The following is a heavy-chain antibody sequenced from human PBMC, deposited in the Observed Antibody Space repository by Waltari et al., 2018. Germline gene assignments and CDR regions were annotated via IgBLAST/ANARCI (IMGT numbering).Heavy chain of an antibody. D-gene: IGHD6-13*01. CDR2: VNHSGGT. CDR3: ARGGLRWSSSWYYFDY. J-gene: IGHJ4*02. CDR1: GGSFSGYY. V-gene: IGHV4-34*01. Sequence: QVQLQQWGAGLLKPSETLSLTCAVYGGSFSGYYWSWIRQPPGKGLEWIGEVNHSGGTNSNPSLKRRVTISVDTSKNPFSLKLSSVTAADTAVYYCARGGLRWSSSWYYFDYWGQGTLVTVSS.